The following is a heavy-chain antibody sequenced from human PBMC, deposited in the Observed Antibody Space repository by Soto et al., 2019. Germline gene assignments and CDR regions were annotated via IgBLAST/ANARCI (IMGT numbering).Heavy chain of an antibody. J-gene: IGHJ4*02. CDR1: GFTFSDYA. D-gene: IGHD3-10*01. V-gene: IGHV3-23*01. CDR2: ISGGSSVT. Sequence: PGGSLRLSCTASGFTFSDYAMAWVRQAPGKGLEWVSTISGGSSVTYYGDSVKGRFTTSRDNAKKTLFLQLNRLSAEDTATYYCAKVLSKNYYYPFDFWGQGTQVTVSS. CDR3: AKVLSKNYYYPFDF.